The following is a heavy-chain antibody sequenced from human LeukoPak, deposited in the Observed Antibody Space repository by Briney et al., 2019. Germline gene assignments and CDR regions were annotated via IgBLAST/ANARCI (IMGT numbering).Heavy chain of an antibody. V-gene: IGHV1-69*05. Sequence: ASVKVSCKASGGTFSSYAISWVRQAPGQGLEWMGRIIPIFGTANYAQKFQGRVTSTTDESTSTAYMELSSLRSEDTAVYYCAREAVALGATGYYYFDYWGQGTLVTVSS. J-gene: IGHJ4*02. CDR2: IIPIFGTA. D-gene: IGHD1-26*01. CDR3: AREAVALGATGYYYFDY. CDR1: GGTFSSYA.